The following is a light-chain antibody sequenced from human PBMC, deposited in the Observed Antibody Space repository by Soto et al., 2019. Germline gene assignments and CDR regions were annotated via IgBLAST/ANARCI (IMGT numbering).Light chain of an antibody. CDR3: QQYGNATFT. CDR2: GAS. V-gene: IGKV3-20*01. J-gene: IGKJ3*01. CDR1: QSVSSSY. Sequence: EIVLTQSPGTLSFSPGERATLTCRASQSVSSSYLAWFQQKPGRAPRLLIYGASSRATGIPDRLSGSGSGTDFTLTISRLEPEDFAVYYCQQYGNATFTFGPGTKVDIK.